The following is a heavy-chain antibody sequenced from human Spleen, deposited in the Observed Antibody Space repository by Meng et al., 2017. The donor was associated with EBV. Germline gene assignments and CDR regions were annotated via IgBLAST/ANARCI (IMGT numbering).Heavy chain of an antibody. Sequence: LQLQESGPGLVKPSETLSLTCTVSGDSISSSSYYWDWIRQPPGKGLEWIGSIYYSGSTYYNPSLKSRITISVDTAKSQFSLKLSSVTAADTAVYYCTRGNSPGYDYWGHGTLVTVSS. CDR2: IYYSGST. CDR3: TRGNSPGYDY. J-gene: IGHJ4*01. D-gene: IGHD2/OR15-2a*01. CDR1: GDSISSSSYY. V-gene: IGHV4-39*07.